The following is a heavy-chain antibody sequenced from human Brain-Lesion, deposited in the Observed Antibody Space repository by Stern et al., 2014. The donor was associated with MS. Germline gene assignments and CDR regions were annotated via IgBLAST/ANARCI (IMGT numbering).Heavy chain of an antibody. J-gene: IGHJ4*02. CDR1: GYLFDDYW. CDR3: AKSPATPSGYDRFDY. CDR2: IFPRDSNT. Sequence: VQLQESGAEVKKPGESLKISCEASGYLFDDYWIGWVRQMSGRGLELVAIIFPRDSNTRYSPSVQGQVTISADKSISTPYLQWRSRKPPNPPIYYGAKSPATPSGYDRFDYWGQGALVTVSS. D-gene: IGHD5-12*01. V-gene: IGHV5-51*03.